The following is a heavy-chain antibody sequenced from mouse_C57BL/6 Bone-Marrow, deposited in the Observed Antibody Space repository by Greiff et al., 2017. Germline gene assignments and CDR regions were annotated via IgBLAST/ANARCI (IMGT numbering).Heavy chain of an antibody. CDR2: IDPSDSET. CDR1: GYTFTSYW. Sequence: VQLQQPGAELVRPGSSVKLSCKASGYTFTSYWMHWVKQRPIQGLEWIGNIDPSDSETHYNQKFKDKATLTVDKSSSTAYMQLSSLTSEDSAVYYCASGSYGSSYWYFDVWGTGTTVTVSS. J-gene: IGHJ1*03. D-gene: IGHD1-1*01. V-gene: IGHV1-52*01. CDR3: ASGSYGSSYWYFDV.